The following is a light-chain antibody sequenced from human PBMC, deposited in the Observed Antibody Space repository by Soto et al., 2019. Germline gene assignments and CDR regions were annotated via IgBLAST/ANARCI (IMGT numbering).Light chain of an antibody. CDR1: QSISSW. CDR2: GAS. Sequence: DIQMTQSPATLSASVGDRVTITCRASQSISSWLAWYQQKPGKAPKLLIYGASSLPSGVPSRFSGSGSGTEFTLSISSLQPDDFATYYCQQYNSYSGTFGQGTKVDI. CDR3: QQYNSYSGT. V-gene: IGKV1-5*01. J-gene: IGKJ1*01.